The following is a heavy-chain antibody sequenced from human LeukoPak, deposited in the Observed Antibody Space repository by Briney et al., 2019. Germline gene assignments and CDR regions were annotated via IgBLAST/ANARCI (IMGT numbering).Heavy chain of an antibody. V-gene: IGHV4-39*07. D-gene: IGHD6-19*01. CDR3: ARDPLTYLSSGWYRGYYYYGMDV. Sequence: SETLSLTCTVSGGSISSSSYYWGWIRQPPGKGLEWIGSIYYSGSTYYNPSLKSRVTISVDTSKNQFSLKLSSVTAADTAVYYCARDPLTYLSSGWYRGYYYYGMDVWGQGTTVTVSS. CDR1: GGSISSSSYY. CDR2: IYYSGST. J-gene: IGHJ6*02.